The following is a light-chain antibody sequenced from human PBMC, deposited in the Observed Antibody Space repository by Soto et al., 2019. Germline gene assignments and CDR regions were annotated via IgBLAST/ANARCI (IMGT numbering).Light chain of an antibody. Sequence: QSVISQPACVSGSPEQSISISWTGTSSDVGTYNYVSWHQHHPRKSPTLLISEVISRPSGVSNRFSGSQSGSPASLPISGLQAEDEADYYCSSYADSAPLYVFGSGTTVTVL. CDR1: SSDVGTYNY. CDR3: SSYADSAPLYV. V-gene: IGLV2-14*01. CDR2: EVI. J-gene: IGLJ1*01.